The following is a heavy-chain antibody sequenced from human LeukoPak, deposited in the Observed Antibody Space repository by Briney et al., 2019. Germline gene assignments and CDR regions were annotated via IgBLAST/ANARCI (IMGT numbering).Heavy chain of an antibody. D-gene: IGHD1-26*01. CDR1: GGTFSSYA. J-gene: IGHJ3*02. CDR3: ASGGSHGDDAFDI. CDR2: IIPILGTS. Sequence: GASVKVSCKASGGTFSSYAISWVRQAPGQGLAWLGGIIPILGTSNYAQKFQGRVTITTDESTSTAYMELSSLRSEDTAVYYCASGGSHGDDAFDIWGQGTMVTVSS. V-gene: IGHV1-69*05.